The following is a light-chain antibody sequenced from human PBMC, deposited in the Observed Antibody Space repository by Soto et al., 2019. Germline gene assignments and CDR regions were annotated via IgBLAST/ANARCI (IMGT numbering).Light chain of an antibody. V-gene: IGLV2-18*02. CDR2: EVS. CDR1: SSDVGIYNP. J-gene: IGLJ1*01. CDR3: NSYTGSSPSV. Sequence: QSERNQRPSVSGCPGQSVAISCTGTSSDVGIYNPFSWYQQPPGAAPNLMIYEVSNRPSGVPDRFSGSKSGNTASLTISGLQAEDEADYYCNSYTGSSPSVFGTGPKVTVL.